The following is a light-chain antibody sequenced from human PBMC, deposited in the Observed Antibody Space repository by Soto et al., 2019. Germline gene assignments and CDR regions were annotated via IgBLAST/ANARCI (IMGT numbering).Light chain of an antibody. V-gene: IGKV3-11*01. Sequence: EIVLTQSPATLSLSPGERATLSCRASQSVSSYLAWYQQKPGQAPRLLIYDASNRSTGIPARFSGSGSGTVFTRTISCLAPEDFAVYYCQQRSNWLTFGGGTKVEIK. J-gene: IGKJ4*01. CDR1: QSVSSY. CDR3: QQRSNWLT. CDR2: DAS.